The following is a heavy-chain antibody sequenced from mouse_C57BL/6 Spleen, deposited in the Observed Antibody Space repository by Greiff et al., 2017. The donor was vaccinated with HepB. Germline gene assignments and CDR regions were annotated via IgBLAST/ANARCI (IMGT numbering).Heavy chain of an antibody. CDR1: GFSLTSYG. Sequence: VQLQQSGPGLVQPSQSLSITCTVSGFSLTSYGVHWVRQSPGKGLEWLGVIWSGGSTDYNAAFISRLSISKDNSKSQVFFKMNSLQADDTAIYYCAREEDDYSWWAYWGQGTLVTVSA. D-gene: IGHD2-4*01. V-gene: IGHV2-2*01. J-gene: IGHJ3*01. CDR3: AREEDDYSWWAY. CDR2: IWSGGST.